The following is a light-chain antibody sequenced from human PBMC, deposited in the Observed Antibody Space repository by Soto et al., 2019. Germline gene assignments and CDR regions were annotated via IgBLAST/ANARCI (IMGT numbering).Light chain of an antibody. Sequence: DIQMTQSPSTLSASVGDGVTITCRASQSISSWLAWYQQKPGKAPKLLIYDASSLESGVPSRFSGSGSGTEFTLTISSLQPDDFATYYCQQYNSYSYTFGQGTKVDIK. CDR1: QSISSW. CDR3: QQYNSYSYT. CDR2: DAS. V-gene: IGKV1-5*01. J-gene: IGKJ2*01.